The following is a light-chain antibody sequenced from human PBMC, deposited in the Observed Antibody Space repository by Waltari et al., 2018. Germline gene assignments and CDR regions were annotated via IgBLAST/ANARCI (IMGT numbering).Light chain of an antibody. CDR2: DES. CDR3: QQRSNLWT. CDR1: QLISSH. J-gene: IGKJ1*01. Sequence: ETVLTQSPATLSLSPGERATLSCRASQLISSHLAWYQQKPGQPPRLLIYDESKRATGIPARFSCSGSGTDFTLTISSLEPEDFAVYYCQQRSNLWTFGQGTKVEIK. V-gene: IGKV3-11*01.